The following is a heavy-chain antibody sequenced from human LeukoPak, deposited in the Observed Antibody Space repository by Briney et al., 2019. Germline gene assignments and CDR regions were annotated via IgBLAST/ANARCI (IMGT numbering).Heavy chain of an antibody. CDR2: IKEDGSAK. V-gene: IGHV3-7*01. D-gene: IGHD2-8*01. J-gene: IGHJ3*02. Sequence: QPGGSLRLSCAASGFTFSTYWMSWIRQAPGKGLEWVANIKEDGSAKYYVDSVKGRFSISRDNAKNSLYLQMNSLRVEDTAVYYCASCRLYGAFDIRGQGTMVTVSS. CDR3: ASCRLYGAFDI. CDR1: GFTFSTYW.